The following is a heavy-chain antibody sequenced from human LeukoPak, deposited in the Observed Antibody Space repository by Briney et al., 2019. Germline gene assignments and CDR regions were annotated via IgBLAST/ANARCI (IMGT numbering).Heavy chain of an antibody. CDR1: GFTFDDYG. V-gene: IGHV3-20*04. J-gene: IGHJ4*02. CDR2: INWNGGST. Sequence: GGSLRLSCAASGFTFDDYGMSWVRQAPGKGLEWVSGINWNGGSTVYADSVKGRFTISRDNAKNSLYLQMNSLRAEDTALYYCAREGNPTYYYDSSGYYYADYFDYWGQGTLVTVSS. D-gene: IGHD3-22*01. CDR3: AREGNPTYYYDSSGYYYADYFDY.